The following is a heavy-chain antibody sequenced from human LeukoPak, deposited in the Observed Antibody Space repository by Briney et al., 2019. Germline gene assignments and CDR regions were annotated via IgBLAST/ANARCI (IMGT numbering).Heavy chain of an antibody. CDR3: VRDLGGRSGH. CDR1: GFTFSSNW. J-gene: IGHJ4*02. V-gene: IGHV3-74*01. D-gene: IGHD1-26*01. CDR2: INEDGSTT. Sequence: GGSLRLSCAASGFTFSSNWMHWVRQAPGKGLVWVSRINEDGSTTNYADSVKGRTTIFRDNAKNTLYLQMNSLRAEDTAVYYCVRDLGGRSGHWGQGTLVTVSS.